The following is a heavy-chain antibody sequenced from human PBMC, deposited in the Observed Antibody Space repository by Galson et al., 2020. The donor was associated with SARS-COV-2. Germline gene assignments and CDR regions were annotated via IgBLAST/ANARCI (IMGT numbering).Heavy chain of an antibody. CDR1: GFTFSSYW. CDR3: AKEYYYDSSGRLDAFDI. J-gene: IGHJ3*02. V-gene: IGHV3-74*01. D-gene: IGHD3-22*01. CDR2: INSDGSSR. Sequence: GGSLRLSCAASGFTFSSYWMHWVRQAPGKGLVWVSSINSDGSSRSYADSVKGRFTISRDNAKNTLTLQMNSLRAEDTAMYYCAKEYYYDSSGRLDAFDIWGQGTMVTVSS.